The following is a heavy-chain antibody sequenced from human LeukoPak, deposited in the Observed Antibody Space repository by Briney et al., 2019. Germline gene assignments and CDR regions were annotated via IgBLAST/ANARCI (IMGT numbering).Heavy chain of an antibody. CDR1: GFTFSSYA. J-gene: IGHJ4*02. CDR3: ARDHSSAKGDY. Sequence: GGSLRLSCAASGFTFSSYAMSWVRQAPGKGLEWVSVISGSGDSTYYVDSVKGRFTISRDNSKNTLYLQMNSLRAEDTAVYYCARDHSSAKGDYWGQGTLVTASS. D-gene: IGHD3-10*01. CDR2: ISGSGDST. V-gene: IGHV3-23*01.